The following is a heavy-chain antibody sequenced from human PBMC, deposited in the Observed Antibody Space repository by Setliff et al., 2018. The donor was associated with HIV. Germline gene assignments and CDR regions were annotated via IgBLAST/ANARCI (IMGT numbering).Heavy chain of an antibody. Sequence: VYGGSFSGYYWSWIRQPPGKGLEWIGEINHSGSTNYNPSLKSRVTISVDTSKNQFSLKLTSVTAADTALYYCARGAKGTNSAYYFDYWGQGKLVTVSS. J-gene: IGHJ4*02. CDR3: ARGAKGTNSAYYFDY. CDR1: GGSFSGYY. CDR2: INHSGST. V-gene: IGHV4-34*01. D-gene: IGHD2-8*01.